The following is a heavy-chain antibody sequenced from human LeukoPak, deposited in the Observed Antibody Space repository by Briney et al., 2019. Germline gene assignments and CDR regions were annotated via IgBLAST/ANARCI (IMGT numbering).Heavy chain of an antibody. Sequence: SVKFSSKASGGTFSSYAICWVRQAPGQGLEWMGGIIPIFGTANHAQKFQGRVTITTDESTSTAYMELSSLRSEDTAVYYCASGVAGAEYFQHWGEGTLVTVSS. CDR2: IIPIFGTA. D-gene: IGHD6-19*01. CDR1: GGTFSSYA. V-gene: IGHV1-69*05. CDR3: ASGVAGAEYFQH. J-gene: IGHJ1*01.